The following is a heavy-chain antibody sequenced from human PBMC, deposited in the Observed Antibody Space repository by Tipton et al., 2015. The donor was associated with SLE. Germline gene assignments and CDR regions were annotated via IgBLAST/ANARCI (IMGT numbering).Heavy chain of an antibody. CDR2: INWNGGST. CDR1: GFTFSSYL. CDR3: ARPQDYYDSSGYVGASDI. D-gene: IGHD3-22*01. V-gene: IGHV3-20*04. J-gene: IGHJ3*02. Sequence: SLRLSCAASGFTFSSYLMTWVRQAPGKGLEWVSGINWNGGSTGYADSVKGRFTISRDNAKNSLYLQMNSLRAEDTAVYYCARPQDYYDSSGYVGASDIWGQGTMVTVSS.